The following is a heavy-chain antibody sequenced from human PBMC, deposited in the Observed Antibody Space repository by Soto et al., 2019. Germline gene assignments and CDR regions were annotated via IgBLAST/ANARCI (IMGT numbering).Heavy chain of an antibody. V-gene: IGHV1-69*01. CDR1: GGTFSRYA. J-gene: IGHJ3*02. D-gene: IGHD1-26*01. CDR3: ARDRPRSGSQNPEAFDI. Sequence: QVQLVQSGAEVKKPGSSVKVSCKASGGTFSRYAISWVRQAPGQGLEWMGGIIPIFGTANYAQEFQGRARITADESTSKADRGLSGLRYEDTGVYYCARDRPRSGSQNPEAFDIWGQGTTVTVSS. CDR2: IIPIFGTA.